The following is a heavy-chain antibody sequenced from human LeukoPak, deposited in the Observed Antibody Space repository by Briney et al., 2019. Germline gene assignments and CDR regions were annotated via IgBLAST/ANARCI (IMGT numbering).Heavy chain of an antibody. CDR1: GYSFTSYW. J-gene: IGHJ4*02. D-gene: IGHD3-22*01. CDR3: ARASYDSSGYYLVSFFDY. Sequence: GESLKISCKGSGYSFTSYWIGWVRQMPGKGLEWMGIIYPGDSDTRYSPSFQGQVTISADKSIGTAYLQWSSLKASDTAMYYCARASYDSSGYYLVSFFDYWGQGTLVTVSS. V-gene: IGHV5-51*01. CDR2: IYPGDSDT.